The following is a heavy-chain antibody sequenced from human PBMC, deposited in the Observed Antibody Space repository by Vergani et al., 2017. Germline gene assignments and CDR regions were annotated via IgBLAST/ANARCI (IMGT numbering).Heavy chain of an antibody. V-gene: IGHV3-23*04. CDR1: GFTFSSYA. CDR2: ISGSGGST. D-gene: IGHD3-3*01. J-gene: IGHJ6*03. Sequence: EVQLVESGGGLVQPGGSLRLSCAASGFTFSSYAMSWVRQAPGKGLEGVSAISGSGGSTYYADSVKGRFTISRDNSKNTLYLQMNSLRAEDTAVYYCAKVANFWSGTDYYYYYMDVWGKGTTVTVSS. CDR3: AKVANFWSGTDYYYYYMDV.